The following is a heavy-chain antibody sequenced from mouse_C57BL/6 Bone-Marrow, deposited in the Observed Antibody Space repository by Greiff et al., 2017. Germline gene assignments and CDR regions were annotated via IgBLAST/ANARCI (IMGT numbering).Heavy chain of an antibody. J-gene: IGHJ4*01. D-gene: IGHD2-5*01. Sequence: QVQLQQSGAELAKPGASVKLSCKASGYTFTSYWMHWVKQRPGQGLEWIGYINPSSGYTKYNQKFKDKATLTADKSSSTAYMQLSSLTYEDSAVYYCASIVTRYYYAMDYWGQGTSVTVSS. CDR2: INPSSGYT. V-gene: IGHV1-7*01. CDR3: ASIVTRYYYAMDY. CDR1: GYTFTSYW.